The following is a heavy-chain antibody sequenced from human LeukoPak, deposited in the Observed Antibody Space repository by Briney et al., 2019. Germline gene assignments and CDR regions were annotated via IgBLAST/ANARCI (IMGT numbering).Heavy chain of an antibody. CDR2: IIPIFGTA. CDR1: GGTFSSYA. V-gene: IGHV1-69*01. J-gene: IGHJ6*03. D-gene: IGHD1-14*01. CDR3: ARVFTGGYYMDV. Sequence: ASVKVSCKASGGTFSSYAISWVRQAPGQGLEWMGGIIPIFGTANYAQKFQGRVTITADESTSTVYMELSSLRSEDTAVYYCARVFTGGYYMDVWGKGTTVTVSS.